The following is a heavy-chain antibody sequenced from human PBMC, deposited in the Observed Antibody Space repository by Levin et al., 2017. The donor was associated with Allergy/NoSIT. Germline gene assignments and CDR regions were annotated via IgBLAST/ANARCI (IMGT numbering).Heavy chain of an antibody. CDR3: AKGKQQLADY. CDR2: ISYDGSNK. J-gene: IGHJ4*02. V-gene: IGHV3-30*18. D-gene: IGHD6-13*01. CDR1: GFTFSSYG. Sequence: PGGSLRLSCAASGFTFSSYGMHWVRQAPGKGLEWVAVISYDGSNKYYADSVKGRFTISRDNSKNTLYLQMNSLRAEDTAVYYCAKGKQQLADYWGQGTLVTVSS.